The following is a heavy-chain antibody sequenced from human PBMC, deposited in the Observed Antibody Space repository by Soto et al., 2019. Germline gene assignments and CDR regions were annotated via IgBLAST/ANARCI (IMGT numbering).Heavy chain of an antibody. CDR2: ISSSSSYI. CDR1: GFTFSSYS. D-gene: IGHD3-16*01. CDR3: AREIYDYIWGRDVSAFDI. Sequence: GGSLRLSCAASGFTFSSYSMNWVRQAPGKRLEWVSSISSSSSYIYYADSVKGRFTISRDNAKNSLYLQMNSLRAEDTAVYYCAREIYDYIWGRDVSAFDIWGQGTMVTVSS. V-gene: IGHV3-21*01. J-gene: IGHJ3*02.